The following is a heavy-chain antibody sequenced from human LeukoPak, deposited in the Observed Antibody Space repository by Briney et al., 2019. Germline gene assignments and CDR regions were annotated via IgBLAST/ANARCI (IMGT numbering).Heavy chain of an antibody. CDR1: GFTFSSYG. V-gene: IGHV3-30*03. Sequence: PGRSLRLSCAASGFTFSSYGMHWVRQAPGKGLEWVAVISYDGSNKYYADSVKGRFTISRDNSKNTLYLQMNSLRAEDTAVYYCARDKTYDSSGYYSNFAYWGQGPLVTVSS. CDR2: ISYDGSNK. D-gene: IGHD3-22*01. CDR3: ARDKTYDSSGYYSNFAY. J-gene: IGHJ4*02.